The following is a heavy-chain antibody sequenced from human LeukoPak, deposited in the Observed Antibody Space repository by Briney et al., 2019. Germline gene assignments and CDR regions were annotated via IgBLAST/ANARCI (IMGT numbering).Heavy chain of an antibody. CDR2: INHSGST. CDR3: ARADTDIVVVPAAIRYFDY. D-gene: IGHD2-2*01. V-gene: IGHV4-34*01. CDR1: GGSFSGYY. J-gene: IGHJ4*02. Sequence: SETLSLTCAVYGGSFSGYYWSWIRQPPGKGLEWIGEINHSGSTNYNPSLKSRVTISVDTSKNQFSPKLSSVTAADTAVYYCARADTDIVVVPAAIRYFDYWGQGTLVTVSS.